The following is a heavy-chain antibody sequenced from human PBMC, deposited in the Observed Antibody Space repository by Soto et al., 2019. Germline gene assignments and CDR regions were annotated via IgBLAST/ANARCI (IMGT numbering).Heavy chain of an antibody. V-gene: IGHV3-33*01. J-gene: IGHJ3*01. Sequence: GGSLRLSCAASGFTFSNYGMHRVRQAPGKGLEWVAVIWYDGNNKYYADSVKGRFTISRDNSNNTLYVQMTSLRAEDTAVYYCARGKYPGSVDVWGQGTMVTVSS. CDR1: GFTFSNYG. CDR3: ARGKYPGSVDV. CDR2: IWYDGNNK.